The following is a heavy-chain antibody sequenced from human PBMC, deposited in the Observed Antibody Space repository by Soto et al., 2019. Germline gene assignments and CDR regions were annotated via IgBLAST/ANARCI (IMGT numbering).Heavy chain of an antibody. CDR3: ARSLCLASTGIEPFDF. V-gene: IGHV3-23*01. D-gene: IGHD6-13*01. Sequence: EVQLLESGGGLVQPGGSLVLSCAASGFTFSSYAMSWVRQAPGKGLEWVSSISGGGNDAYYADSVKGRFTISRDNSRNTLYLQMNSLRADDTAVHYCARSLCLASTGIEPFDFWGQGTLVTVSS. CDR1: GFTFSSYA. CDR2: ISGGGNDA. J-gene: IGHJ4*02.